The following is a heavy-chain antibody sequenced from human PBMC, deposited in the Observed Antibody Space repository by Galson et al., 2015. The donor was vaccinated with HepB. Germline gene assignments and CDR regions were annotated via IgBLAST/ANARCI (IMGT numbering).Heavy chain of an antibody. J-gene: IGHJ4*02. D-gene: IGHD2-15*01. Sequence: SLRLSCAASGFTFPAYAVTWFRQAPGKGLEWVGYIRSEPHGGTADLAASVKGRFTISRDNFKSVAYLQMNSLKTEDTAVYWCTRVGGPYQDFDFWGQGTLVTVSS. V-gene: IGHV3-49*03. CDR2: IRSEPHGGTA. CDR1: GFTFPAYA. CDR3: TRVGGPYQDFDF.